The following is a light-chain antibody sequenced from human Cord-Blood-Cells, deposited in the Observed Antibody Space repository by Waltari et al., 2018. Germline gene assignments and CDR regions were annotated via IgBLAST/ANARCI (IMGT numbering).Light chain of an antibody. CDR1: SSDVGGYNY. CDR3: SSYTSSRV. J-gene: IGLJ3*02. V-gene: IGLV2-14*03. CDR2: DVS. Sequence: QSALTQPASVSGSPGQSITISCTGTSSDVGGYNYVSWYQQHPDKAPKLMIYDVSNRPSGVSNRFSGSKSGNTASLTISGLQAEDEADHYCSSYTSSRVFGGGTKLTVL.